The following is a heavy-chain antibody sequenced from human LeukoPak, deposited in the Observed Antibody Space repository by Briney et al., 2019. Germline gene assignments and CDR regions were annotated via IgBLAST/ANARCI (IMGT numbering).Heavy chain of an antibody. CDR1: GYTFTSYG. Sequence: ASVKVSCKASGYTFTSYGISWVRQAPGQGLEWMGWISAFNGNTNYTQKPKGRVTMTTDTSTSTAYMELRSLRSDDTAVYYCARANNDFWSGYPIDYWGQGTLVTVSS. CDR3: ARANNDFWSGYPIDY. J-gene: IGHJ4*02. V-gene: IGHV1-18*01. CDR2: ISAFNGNT. D-gene: IGHD3-3*01.